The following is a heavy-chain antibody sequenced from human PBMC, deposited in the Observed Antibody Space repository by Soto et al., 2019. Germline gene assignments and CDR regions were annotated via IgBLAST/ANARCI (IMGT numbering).Heavy chain of an antibody. D-gene: IGHD6-6*01. CDR2: IIPIFGTA. J-gene: IGHJ6*02. Sequence: SVKVSCKASGGTFSSYAISWVRQAPGQGLEWMGGIIPIFGTANYAQKFQGRVTITADESTSTAYMELSSLRSEDTAVYYCARDRQLVATYYYYYGMDVWGQGTTVTVSS. CDR3: ARDRQLVATYYYYYGMDV. V-gene: IGHV1-69*13. CDR1: GGTFSSYA.